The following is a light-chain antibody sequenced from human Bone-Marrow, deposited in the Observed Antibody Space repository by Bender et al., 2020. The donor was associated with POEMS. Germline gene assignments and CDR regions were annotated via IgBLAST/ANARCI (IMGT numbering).Light chain of an antibody. CDR2: GSF. J-gene: IGLJ3*02. CDR3: SAWDDSLSGWV. V-gene: IGLV1-44*01. Sequence: QSVLTQPPSVSGTPGQRVTISCSGSRSNLGTNSANWYQQVPGTAPKLLIPGSFQRPSEFPYRFSASKSGTSASLAISELQSEDEALYYCSAWDDSLSGWVFGGGTKLTVL. CDR1: RSNLGTNS.